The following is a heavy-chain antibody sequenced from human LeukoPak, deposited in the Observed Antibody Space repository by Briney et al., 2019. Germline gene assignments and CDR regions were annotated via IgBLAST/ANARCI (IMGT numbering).Heavy chain of an antibody. J-gene: IGHJ4*02. Sequence: PSETLSLTCTVSAYSISTGYYWGWIRRPPGKGLEWIGSIHHSGTTYYNPSLESRVTISVDTSKNQFSLNLSSVTAADTAVYYCASSKAAAVPFDFWGQGTLVTVSS. D-gene: IGHD6-13*01. CDR2: IHHSGTT. CDR3: ASSKAAAVPFDF. V-gene: IGHV4-38-2*02. CDR1: AYSISTGYY.